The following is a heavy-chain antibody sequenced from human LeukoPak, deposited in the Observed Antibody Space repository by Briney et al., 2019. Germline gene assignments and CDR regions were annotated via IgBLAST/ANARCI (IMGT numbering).Heavy chain of an antibody. V-gene: IGHV1-69*04. CDR3: AKDMYYYDTSGHPKSFDL. CDR1: GGTFSSYA. D-gene: IGHD3-22*01. Sequence: SVKVSCKASGGTFSSYAISWVRQAPGQGLEWMGRIIPILGIANYAQKFQGRVTITADKSTSTAYMELRSLRSDDTAVYYCAKDMYYYDTSGHPKSFDLWGQGTKVTVSS. CDR2: IIPILGIA. J-gene: IGHJ3*01.